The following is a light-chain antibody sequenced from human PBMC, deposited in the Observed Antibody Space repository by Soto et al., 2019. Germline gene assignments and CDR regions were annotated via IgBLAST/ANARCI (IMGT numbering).Light chain of an antibody. Sequence: EIVLTLSPDTLSLSPGQRPTLSCRASQSISSYLAWYQQKPGQAPRLLIYDASSRATGIPARFSGSGSGTDFTLTISSLEPEDFAVYYCQQRSNWPPTFGQGTRLEIK. CDR2: DAS. CDR3: QQRSNWPPT. V-gene: IGKV3-11*01. J-gene: IGKJ5*01. CDR1: QSISSY.